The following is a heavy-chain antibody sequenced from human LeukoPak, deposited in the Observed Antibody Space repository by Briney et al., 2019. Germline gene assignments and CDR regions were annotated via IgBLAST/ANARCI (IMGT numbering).Heavy chain of an antibody. CDR2: ISADNGNT. J-gene: IGHJ4*02. V-gene: IGHV1-18*04. CDR1: GYTFTSDG. CDR3: ARAPRLLWFGELPRDY. Sequence: ASVKVSCKASGYTFTSDGLSWGWEGPEQGLEWMGWISADNGNTNYAQKLQGRVTMTTDTSTSTAYMELRSLRSDDTAVYYCARAPRLLWFGELPRDYWGQGTLVTVSS. D-gene: IGHD3-10*01.